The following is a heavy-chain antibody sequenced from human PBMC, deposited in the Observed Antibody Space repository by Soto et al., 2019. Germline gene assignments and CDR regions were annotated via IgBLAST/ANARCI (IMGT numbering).Heavy chain of an antibody. CDR1: GGTFSSYS. J-gene: IGHJ4*02. V-gene: IGHV1-69*01. D-gene: IGHD1-26*01. CDR3: ARGGGRNSVGIDY. Sequence: QVQLVQSGAEVKKPGSSVKVSCKASGGTFSSYSINWVRQAPGQGLEWMGEIIPIFGTANYAQKFQGRVTITADESTSTAYMGLSSLRSEVTAVYYCARGGGRNSVGIDYWGQGTLVTVSS. CDR2: IIPIFGTA.